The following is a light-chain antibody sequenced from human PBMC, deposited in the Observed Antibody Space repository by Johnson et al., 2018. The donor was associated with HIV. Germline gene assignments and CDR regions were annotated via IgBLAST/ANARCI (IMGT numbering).Light chain of an antibody. CDR3: GTWDSSLSVRV. Sequence: QSVLTKPPSVSAAPGQKVTISCSGSSSNIGNNYVSWYQQLPGTAPKLLIYDNNKRPSGIPDRFSGSKSGTSATLGITGLQTGDEADYYCGTWDSSLSVRVFGTGTKVTVL. J-gene: IGLJ1*01. V-gene: IGLV1-51*01. CDR2: DNN. CDR1: SSNIGNNY.